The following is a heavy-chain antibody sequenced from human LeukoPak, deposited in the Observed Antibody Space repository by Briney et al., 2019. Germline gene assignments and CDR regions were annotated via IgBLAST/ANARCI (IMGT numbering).Heavy chain of an antibody. CDR2: ISYDGSNK. J-gene: IGHJ4*02. D-gene: IGHD3-16*01. V-gene: IGHV3-30-3*01. CDR1: GFTFSRYW. CDR3: ARDLGEELGY. Sequence: GGSLRLSCAASGFTFSRYWMTWVRQAPGKGLEWVAVISYDGSNKYYADSVKGRFTISRDNSKNTLYLQMNSLRAEDTAVYYCARDLGEELGYWGQGTLVTVSS.